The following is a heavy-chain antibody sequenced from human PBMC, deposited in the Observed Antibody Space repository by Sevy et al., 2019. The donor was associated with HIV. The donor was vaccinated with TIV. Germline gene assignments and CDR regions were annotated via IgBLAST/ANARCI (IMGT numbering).Heavy chain of an antibody. CDR1: GFNFGTNS. J-gene: IGHJ1*01. CDR2: IGGTNGAI. Sequence: GGSLRLSCTASGFNFGTNSIHWFRQAPGKGLEWISYIGGTNGAIDYADSVKGRFTMSRDNAKNSVYLQMNSLRDEDTAVYYCAGGYNNNWLVGHWGQGTQVTVSS. CDR3: AGGYNNNWLVGH. V-gene: IGHV3-48*02. D-gene: IGHD1-1*01.